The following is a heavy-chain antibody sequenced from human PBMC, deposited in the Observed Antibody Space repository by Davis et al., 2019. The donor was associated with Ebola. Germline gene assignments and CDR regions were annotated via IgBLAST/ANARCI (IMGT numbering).Heavy chain of an antibody. V-gene: IGHV3-33*05. J-gene: IGHJ4*02. CDR1: GFIFSNYG. D-gene: IGHD6-19*01. CDR3: AKSPLSTGWLYFDY. Sequence: PGGSLRLSCAASGFIFSNYGMHWVRQAPGKGLEWVAVISYDGSNKYYADSVKGRFTISRDNSKNTLYLQMNSLRAEDTAVYYCAKSPLSTGWLYFDYWGQGTLVTVSS. CDR2: ISYDGSNK.